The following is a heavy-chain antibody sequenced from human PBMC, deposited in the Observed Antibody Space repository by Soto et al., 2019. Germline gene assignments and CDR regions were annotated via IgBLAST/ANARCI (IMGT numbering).Heavy chain of an antibody. J-gene: IGHJ6*02. CDR2: ISYDGSNK. Sequence: PGVSMRLSCAASGFTFSNHGMHWIRQAQGKGLEWVAVISYDGSNKYYADSVKGRFTISRDNSKNTLYLQMNSLRAEDTAVYYCAKSRDIVLVPAARGYYYYGMDVWGQGTTVTVSS. V-gene: IGHV3-30*18. CDR1: GFTFSNHG. CDR3: AKSRDIVLVPAARGYYYYGMDV. D-gene: IGHD2-2*01.